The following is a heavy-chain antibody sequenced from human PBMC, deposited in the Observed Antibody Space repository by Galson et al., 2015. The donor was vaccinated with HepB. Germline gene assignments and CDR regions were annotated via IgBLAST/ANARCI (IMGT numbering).Heavy chain of an antibody. CDR3: ASQWTIAAAGTIA. Sequence: LSLTCTVSGGSISSSSYYWGWIRQPPGKGLEWIGSSVSTYYNPSLKSRVTISVDTSTNQFSLRLTSVTAADTAVYFCASQWTIAAAGTIAWGQGTLVTVSS. J-gene: IGHJ5*02. D-gene: IGHD6-13*01. CDR1: GGSISSSSYY. V-gene: IGHV4-39*01. CDR2: SVST.